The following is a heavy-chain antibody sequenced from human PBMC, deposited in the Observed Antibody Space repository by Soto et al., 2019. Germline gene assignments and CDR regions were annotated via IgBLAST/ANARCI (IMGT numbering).Heavy chain of an antibody. Sequence: GGSLRLSCAASGFTFSSYSMNWVRQAPGKGLKWVSSISSSSSYIYYADSVKGRFTISRDNAKNSLYLQMNSLRAEDTAVYYCARAIFTMVRGVISTVYYYYGMDVWGQGTTVTVSS. J-gene: IGHJ6*02. CDR2: ISSSSSYI. V-gene: IGHV3-21*01. CDR1: GFTFSSYS. D-gene: IGHD3-10*01. CDR3: ARAIFTMVRGVISTVYYYYGMDV.